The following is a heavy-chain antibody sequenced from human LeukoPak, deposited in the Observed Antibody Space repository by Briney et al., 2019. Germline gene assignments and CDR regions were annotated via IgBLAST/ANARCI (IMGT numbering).Heavy chain of an antibody. CDR2: IYYSGST. Sequence: SETLSLTCTVSGGSISSYYWSWIRQPPGKGLEWIGYIYYSGSTNYNPSLKSRVTISVDTSKNQFSLKLSSVTAADTAVYYCARGLYYGSGSYYSFDYWGQGTLVTVSS. V-gene: IGHV4-59*01. CDR1: GGSISSYY. D-gene: IGHD3-10*01. CDR3: ARGLYYGSGSYYSFDY. J-gene: IGHJ4*02.